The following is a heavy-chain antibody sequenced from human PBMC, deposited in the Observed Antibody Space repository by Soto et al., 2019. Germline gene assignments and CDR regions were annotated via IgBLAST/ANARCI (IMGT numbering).Heavy chain of an antibody. D-gene: IGHD2-2*01. J-gene: IGHJ3*02. CDR2: INAGNGNT. CDR1: GYTFTSYA. CDR3: GRVGEYCSSTSCYDVAFDI. V-gene: IGHV1-3*01. Sequence: ASVKVSCKASGYTFTSYAMHWVRQAPGQRLEWMGWINAGNGNTKYSQKYQGRVTITRDTSASTAYMELSSLRSEDTAVYYCGRVGEYCSSTSCYDVAFDIWGQGTMVTVSS.